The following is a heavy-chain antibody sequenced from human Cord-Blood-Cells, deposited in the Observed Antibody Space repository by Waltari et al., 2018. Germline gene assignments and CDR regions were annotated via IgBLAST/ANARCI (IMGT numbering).Heavy chain of an antibody. CDR2: IYYSGST. J-gene: IGHJ4*02. D-gene: IGHD1-26*01. CDR3: ARHPPGGSYYFDY. CDR1: GGSISSYY. Sequence: QVQLQESGPGLVKPSETLSLTCTVSGGSISSYYWSWIRQPPGKGLVWIGYIYYSGSTNYNPSLKSRVTISVDTSKNQFSLKLSSVTAADTAVYYCARHPPGGSYYFDYWGQGTLVTVSS. V-gene: IGHV4-59*08.